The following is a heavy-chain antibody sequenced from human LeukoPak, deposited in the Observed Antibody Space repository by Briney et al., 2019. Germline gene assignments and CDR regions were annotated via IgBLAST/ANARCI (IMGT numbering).Heavy chain of an antibody. J-gene: IGHJ2*01. V-gene: IGHV4-59*01. CDR2: IYYSGST. CDR1: GGSISSYY. CDR3: ARDFKYGSGSYSPWYFDL. D-gene: IGHD3-10*01. Sequence: SETLSLTCSVPGGSISSYYWGWIRQPPGKVLGWIGYIYYSGSTHYSPSLKSRVTISVDTSKNQFSLKLSSVTAADTAVYYCARDFKYGSGSYSPWYFDLWGRGTLVTVSS.